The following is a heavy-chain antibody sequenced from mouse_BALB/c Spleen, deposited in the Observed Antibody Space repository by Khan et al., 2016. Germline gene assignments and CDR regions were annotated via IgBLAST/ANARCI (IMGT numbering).Heavy chain of an antibody. J-gene: IGHJ2*01. CDR2: IYPGDGDT. V-gene: IGHV1-87*01. D-gene: IGHD1-1*01. CDR1: GYTFTSYW. CDR3: ASYYGSCYDCFDY. Sequence: QVQLQQSGAELARPGASVKLSCKASGYTFTSYWMQWVKQRPGQGLEWIGAIYPGDGDTRYTQKFKGKATLTADKSSSTAYMQLSSLTSEDSAVYYCASYYGSCYDCFDYWGQGTTLTVSS.